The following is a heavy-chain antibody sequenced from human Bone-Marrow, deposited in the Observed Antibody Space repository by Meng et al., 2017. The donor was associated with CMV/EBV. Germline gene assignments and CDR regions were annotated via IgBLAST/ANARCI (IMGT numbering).Heavy chain of an antibody. D-gene: IGHD1-26*01. CDR3: AREVKEGGSFDY. Sequence: GESLKISCEGSGFTFSTYPMHWVRQAPGKGLESVSAISGNGGSTYYADSVKGRFTISRDNSKNTLSLQMGGLRAEDMAVYYCAREVKEGGSFDYWGQGTLVTVSS. V-gene: IGHV3-64*02. J-gene: IGHJ4*02. CDR2: ISGNGGST. CDR1: GFTFSTYP.